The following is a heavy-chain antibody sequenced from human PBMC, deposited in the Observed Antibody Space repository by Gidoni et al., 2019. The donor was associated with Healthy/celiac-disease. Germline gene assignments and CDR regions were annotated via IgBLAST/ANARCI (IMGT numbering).Heavy chain of an antibody. CDR3: AKLKWELLILGLNV. J-gene: IGHJ4*02. Sequence: QVQLVESGGGVVQPGGSLRLSCAASGFPFSSYGMHWVRQAPGKGLEWVAFIRYDGSNKYYADSVKGRLTISRDNSKNTLYLQMNSLRAEDTAVYYCAKLKWELLILGLNVWGQGTLVTVSS. D-gene: IGHD1-26*01. CDR1: GFPFSSYG. V-gene: IGHV3-30*02. CDR2: IRYDGSNK.